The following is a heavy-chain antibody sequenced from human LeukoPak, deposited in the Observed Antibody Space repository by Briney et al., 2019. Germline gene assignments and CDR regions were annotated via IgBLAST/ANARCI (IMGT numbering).Heavy chain of an antibody. CDR2: ISTYNGNT. CDR3: ARGRPHSTMDV. Sequence: ASVKVSCKPSGYTFSSYGITWVRQAPGQGLEWMGWISTYNGNTNYAQRLQGRVTMTTDTSTSTAYMELRSLRSDDTAVYYCARGRPHSTMDVWGQGTTVTVSS. D-gene: IGHD2-21*01. CDR1: GYTFSSYG. J-gene: IGHJ6*02. V-gene: IGHV1-18*01.